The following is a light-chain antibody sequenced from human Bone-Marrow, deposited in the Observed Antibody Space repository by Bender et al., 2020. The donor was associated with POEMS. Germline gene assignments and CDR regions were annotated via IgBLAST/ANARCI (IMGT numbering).Light chain of an antibody. J-gene: IGLJ2*01. V-gene: IGLV3-25*03. CDR2: KDT. CDR3: QSTHISGAGVV. CDR1: GLSNQY. Sequence: SDELTQPPSVSVSPGQTARISCSGDGLSNQYVYWYQQKAGQAPVMVIYKDTERPSRIPDRFSGSIAGTTVTLTITGVQAEDEADYYCQSTHISGAGVVFGGGTKLTVL.